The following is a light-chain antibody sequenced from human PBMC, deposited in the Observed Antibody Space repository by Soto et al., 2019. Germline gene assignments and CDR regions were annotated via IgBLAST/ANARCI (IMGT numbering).Light chain of an antibody. CDR1: SSDVGSYNL. Sequence: QSALTQPASVSGSPGQSITISCTGTSSDVGSYNLVSWYQRHPAKDPKLMIYEVSKRPSGVSDRFSGSKSGNTASLTISGLQAEDEADYYCCSYASTSTLLFGGGTKLTVL. CDR2: EVS. CDR3: CSYASTSTLL. V-gene: IGLV2-23*02. J-gene: IGLJ3*02.